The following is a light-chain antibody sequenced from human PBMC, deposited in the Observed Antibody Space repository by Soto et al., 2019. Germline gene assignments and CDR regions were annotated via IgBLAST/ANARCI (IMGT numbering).Light chain of an antibody. Sequence: DVHLTQSPSTLSASVGDRVTITCRASQTHIAYLAWYQQKPGTAPKLLIYDTSSLETGVLSRFSGSRSATHFTLTISRLQPDDFATYYCQYYSDYSWTFGQGTKVDLK. CDR1: QTHIAY. V-gene: IGKV1-5*01. J-gene: IGKJ1*01. CDR2: DTS. CDR3: QYYSDYSWT.